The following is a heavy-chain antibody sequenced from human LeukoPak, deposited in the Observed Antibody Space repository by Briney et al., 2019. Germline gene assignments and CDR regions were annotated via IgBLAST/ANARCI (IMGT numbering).Heavy chain of an antibody. CDR1: GFTFSSYA. V-gene: IGHV3-23*01. CDR3: ANLADLPYYYYMDV. J-gene: IGHJ6*03. CDR2: ISGSGGST. Sequence: GGSLRLSCAASGFTFSSYAMSWVRQAPGKGLEWVSAISGSGGSTYYADSVKGRFTISRDNSKNTLYLQMNSLRAEDTAVYYCANLADLPYYYYMDVWGKGTTVTVSS.